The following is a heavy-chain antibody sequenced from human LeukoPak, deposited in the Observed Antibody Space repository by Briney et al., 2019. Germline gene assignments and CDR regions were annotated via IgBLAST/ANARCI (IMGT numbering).Heavy chain of an antibody. CDR3: ARSTDSSGYNAFDI. D-gene: IGHD3-22*01. J-gene: IGHJ3*02. CDR2: ISSSGSTI. V-gene: IGHV3-11*04. Sequence: GGSLRLSCAASGFTFSDYYMSWIRQAPGKGLEWVTYISSSGSTIYYADSVKGRFTVSRDNAKNSLYLQMNSLRAEDTAVYYCARSTDSSGYNAFDIWGQRTMVTVSS. CDR1: GFTFSDYY.